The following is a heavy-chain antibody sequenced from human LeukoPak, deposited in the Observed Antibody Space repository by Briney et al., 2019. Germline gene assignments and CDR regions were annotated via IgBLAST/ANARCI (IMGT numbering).Heavy chain of an antibody. CDR1: GFTFGDYA. J-gene: IGHJ4*02. V-gene: IGHV3-7*03. CDR3: ARDGRPLDY. Sequence: GGSLRPSCTASGFTFGDYAMSWFRQAPGKGLEWVANIKQDGDEKYYVDSVKGRFTISRDNAKNSLYLQMNSLRVEDTAVYYCARDGRPLDYWGQGTLVTVSS. CDR2: IKQDGDEK.